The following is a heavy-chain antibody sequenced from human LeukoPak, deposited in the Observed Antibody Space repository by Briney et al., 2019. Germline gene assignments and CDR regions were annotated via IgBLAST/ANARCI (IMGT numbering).Heavy chain of an antibody. Sequence: PGGSLRLSCAASGFTFTAFSMNWVRHAPGKGLEWVSSITSGRTYTYYADSVKGRFTISRDNSKNSLYLQMNSLRTEDTALYYCAKTVVPAAMIGFDYWGQGTLVTVSS. CDR2: ITSGRTYT. CDR1: GFTFTAFS. D-gene: IGHD2-2*01. CDR3: AKTVVPAAMIGFDY. V-gene: IGHV3-21*04. J-gene: IGHJ4*02.